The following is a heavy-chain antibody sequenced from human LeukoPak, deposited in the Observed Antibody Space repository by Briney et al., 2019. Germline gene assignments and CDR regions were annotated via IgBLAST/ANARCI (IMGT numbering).Heavy chain of an antibody. Sequence: ASVKVSCKASGYTFTGYYMHWVRQAPGQGLEWMGWINPNSGGTNYAQEFQGRVTMTRDTSISTAYMELSRLRSDDTAVYYCARDLGTYYYDFDYWGQGTLVTVSS. J-gene: IGHJ4*02. CDR3: ARDLGTYYYDFDY. D-gene: IGHD3-10*01. CDR1: GYTFTGYY. V-gene: IGHV1-2*02. CDR2: INPNSGGT.